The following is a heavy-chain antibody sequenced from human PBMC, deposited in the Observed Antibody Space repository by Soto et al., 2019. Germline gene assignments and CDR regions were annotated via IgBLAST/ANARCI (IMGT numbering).Heavy chain of an antibody. Sequence: SETLSLTCAVYGGSVCGYYWSWVRQPPGKGLEWIGEINHSGSITYAPSLKSRVTMSVDTSKNQFSLRLNSVTAADTAVYYCARGEVTTGVFWGQGTQVSVSS. V-gene: IGHV4-34*01. CDR3: ARGEVTTGVF. CDR1: GGSVCGYY. CDR2: INHSGSI. D-gene: IGHD4-17*01. J-gene: IGHJ4*02.